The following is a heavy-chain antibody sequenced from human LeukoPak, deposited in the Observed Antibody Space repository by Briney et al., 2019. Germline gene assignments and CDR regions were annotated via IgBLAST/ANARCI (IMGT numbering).Heavy chain of an antibody. CDR1: GYTFTGYY. CDR3: ARGLEWLWIDY. CDR2: ISAYNGNT. V-gene: IGHV1-18*04. D-gene: IGHD3-3*01. J-gene: IGHJ4*02. Sequence: ASVKVSCKASGYTFTGYYMHWVRQAPGQGLEWMGWISAYNGNTNYAQKLQGRVTMTTDTSTSTAYMELRSLRSDDTAVYYRARGLEWLWIDYWGQGTLVTVSS.